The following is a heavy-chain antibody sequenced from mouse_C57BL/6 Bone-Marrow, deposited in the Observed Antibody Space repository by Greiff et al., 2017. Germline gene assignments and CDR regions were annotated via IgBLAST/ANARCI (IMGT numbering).Heavy chain of an antibody. CDR1: GFTFSSYG. V-gene: IGHV5-6*02. J-gene: IGHJ1*03. D-gene: IGHD2-3*01. CDR2: ISSGGSYT. Sequence: EVKLEESGGDLVKPGGSLKLSCAASGFTFSSYGMSWFRQTPDKRLEWVATISSGGSYTYYPDSVKGRFTISRDNAKNTLYLQMSSLKSEDTAMYYCARHLYDGYHHWYFDVWGTGTTVTVSS. CDR3: ARHLYDGYHHWYFDV.